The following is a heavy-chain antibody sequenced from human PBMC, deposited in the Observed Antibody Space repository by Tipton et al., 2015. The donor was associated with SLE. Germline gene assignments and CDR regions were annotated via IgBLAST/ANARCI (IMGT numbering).Heavy chain of an antibody. CDR2: VSYSGVT. CDR1: DDSITTDY. CDR3: ATSISMRSWFDP. Sequence: TLSLTCTVSDDSITTDYWTWIRQPPGKGLEYIGYVSYSGVTNSNPSLQSRVTMSIDASKKQVSLRLRSVTAADTAVYYCATSISMRSWFDPWAQGTLVTVAS. J-gene: IGHJ5*02. V-gene: IGHV4-59*12. D-gene: IGHD3-22*01.